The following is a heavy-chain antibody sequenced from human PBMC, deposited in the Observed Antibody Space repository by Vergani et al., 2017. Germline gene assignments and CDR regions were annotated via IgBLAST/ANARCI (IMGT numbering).Heavy chain of an antibody. V-gene: IGHV4-39*01. D-gene: IGHD3-22*01. CDR3: ARCFRDEGMIYGGTVENWFDP. CDR1: GGSITYGAFS. Sequence: QLQLQESGPGLVKPSETLSLTCTVPGGSITYGAFSWGWIRQSPGKGLEWIGSIYYSENKFYNPSLESRVTLSIDTTKNQFSLKLKSVTAADTAVYYCARCFRDEGMIYGGTVENWFDPWGQGTLVTVSS. CDR2: IYYSENK. J-gene: IGHJ5*02.